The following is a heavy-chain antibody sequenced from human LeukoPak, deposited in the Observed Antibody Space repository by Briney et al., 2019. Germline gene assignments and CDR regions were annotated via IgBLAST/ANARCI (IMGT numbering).Heavy chain of an antibody. Sequence: GESLKISCKGSGYSFTSYWTGWVRQMPGKGLEWMGIIYPGDSDTRYSPSFQGQVTISADKSISTAYLQWSSLKASDTAMYYCARLKTGGYSYGAFDYWGQGTLVTVSS. D-gene: IGHD5-18*01. CDR3: ARLKTGGYSYGAFDY. V-gene: IGHV5-51*01. CDR1: GYSFTSYW. J-gene: IGHJ4*02. CDR2: IYPGDSDT.